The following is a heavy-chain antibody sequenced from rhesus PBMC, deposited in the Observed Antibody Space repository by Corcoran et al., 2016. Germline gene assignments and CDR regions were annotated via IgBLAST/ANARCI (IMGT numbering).Heavy chain of an antibody. J-gene: IGHJ5-2*02. V-gene: IGHV4-165*02. Sequence: QERLQESGPGLVKPSETLSLTCAVSGGSISGYFWSWIRQHTGKGLEWIGYIGGRSVTTYSTASLKSRVTVSTDTSKNQFSLKLNSVTAADPAVYFCARNGGFNSLHVWGRGILVTVSS. CDR1: GGSISGYF. CDR2: IGGRSVTT. CDR3: ARNGGFNSLHV.